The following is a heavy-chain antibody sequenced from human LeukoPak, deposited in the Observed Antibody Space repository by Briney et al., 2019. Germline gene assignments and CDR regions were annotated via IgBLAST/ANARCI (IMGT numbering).Heavy chain of an antibody. D-gene: IGHD2-2*02. CDR1: GYTFTGYY. CDR2: NNPNSGGT. V-gene: IGHV1-2*02. J-gene: IGHJ6*03. CDR3: ARVVVVVPAAIQSFKYYYYYMDV. Sequence: ASVKVSCKASGYTFTGYYMHWVRQAPGQGLEWMGWNNPNSGGTNYAQKFQGRVTMTRDTSISTAYMELSRLRSDDTAVYYCARVVVVVPAAIQSFKYYYYYMDVWGKGTTVTVSS.